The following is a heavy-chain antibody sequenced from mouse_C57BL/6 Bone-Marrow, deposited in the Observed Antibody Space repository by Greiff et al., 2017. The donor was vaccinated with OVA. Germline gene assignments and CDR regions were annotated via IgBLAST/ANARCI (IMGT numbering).Heavy chain of an antibody. J-gene: IGHJ4*01. CDR1: GFTFSSYA. D-gene: IGHD1-1*01. CDR2: ISDGGSYT. Sequence: DVKLVESGGGLVKPGGSLKLSCAASGFTFSSYAMSWVRQTPEKRLEWVATISDGGSYTYYPDNVKGRFTISRENAKTNLYLQMSHLKSEDTAMYYCARGVITTPYYAMDYWGQGTSVTVSS. V-gene: IGHV5-4*03. CDR3: ARGVITTPYYAMDY.